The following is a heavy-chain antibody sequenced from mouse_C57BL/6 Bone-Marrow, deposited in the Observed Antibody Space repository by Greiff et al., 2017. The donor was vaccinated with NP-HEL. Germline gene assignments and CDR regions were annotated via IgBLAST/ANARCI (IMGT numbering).Heavy chain of an antibody. CDR1: GFSLTSYG. J-gene: IGHJ4*01. V-gene: IGHV2-6*01. CDR3: AIYDYDGGDY. D-gene: IGHD2-4*01. CDR2: IWGVGST. Sequence: VQLQESGPGLVAPSQSLSITCTVSGFSLTSYGVDWVRQSPGTGLEWLGVIWGVGSTNYNSALKSRLSISKDNSKSQVFLKMNSLQTDDTAMYYCAIYDYDGGDYWGQGTSVTVSS.